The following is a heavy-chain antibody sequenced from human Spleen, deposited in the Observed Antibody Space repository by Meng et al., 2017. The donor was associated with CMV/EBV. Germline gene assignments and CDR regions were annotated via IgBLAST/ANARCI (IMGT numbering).Heavy chain of an antibody. V-gene: IGHV3-74*01. J-gene: IGHJ3*02. Sequence: SGFTFSSYWMHWVRQAPGKGPVWVSRIYSDVSSTSYADSVKGRFTISRDNAKNTLYLQMNSLRVEDTAVYYCARETEWELLEYAFDIWGQGTMVTVSS. CDR3: ARETEWELLEYAFDI. CDR2: IYSDVSST. CDR1: GFTFSSYW. D-gene: IGHD1-26*01.